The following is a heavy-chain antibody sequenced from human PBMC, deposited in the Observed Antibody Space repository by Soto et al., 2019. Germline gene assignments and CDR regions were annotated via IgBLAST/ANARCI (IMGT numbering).Heavy chain of an antibody. V-gene: IGHV4-34*01. Sequence: PSETLSLTCAVYGDSFSDYYWSWIRQAPGKGLEWIGEINHSGRTNYSPSLKSRVTISGDTSKNQFSLRLTSVTAADSAIYYCARVRLVVVAAAFPQYYFHGMDVWGQGTTVT. CDR2: INHSGRT. D-gene: IGHD2-15*01. CDR1: GDSFSDYY. J-gene: IGHJ6*02. CDR3: ARVRLVVVAAAFPQYYFHGMDV.